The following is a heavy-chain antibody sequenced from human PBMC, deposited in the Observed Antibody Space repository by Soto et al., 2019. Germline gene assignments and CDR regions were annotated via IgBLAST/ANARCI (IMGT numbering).Heavy chain of an antibody. CDR1: GFTFGVYA. CDR3: AKYSELPYEAYLQQ. CDR2: ISSNGGRT. Sequence: XGSLRLSCAASGFTFGVYAVSWVRQAPGKGLEWVSAISSNGGRTFYADSLRGRFTISRDNSKSALYLQMNNLRAEDTAIYYCAKYSELPYEAYLQQWGQGTLVTVSS. V-gene: IGHV3-23*01. D-gene: IGHD1-7*01. J-gene: IGHJ1*01.